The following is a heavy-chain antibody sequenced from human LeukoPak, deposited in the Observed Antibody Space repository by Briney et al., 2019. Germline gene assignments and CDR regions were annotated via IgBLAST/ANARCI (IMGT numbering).Heavy chain of an antibody. Sequence: GGSLRLSCAASGFTFSSFWMGWVRQAPGKGLEWVATIKQDGSEKYSVDSVKGRFTISRDNAKNSLYLQMNSLRAEDTALYYCARARYDILTGYRYYFDYWGQGTLVTVSS. CDR3: ARARYDILTGYRYYFDY. V-gene: IGHV3-7*03. CDR1: GFTFSSFW. D-gene: IGHD3-9*01. CDR2: IKQDGSEK. J-gene: IGHJ4*02.